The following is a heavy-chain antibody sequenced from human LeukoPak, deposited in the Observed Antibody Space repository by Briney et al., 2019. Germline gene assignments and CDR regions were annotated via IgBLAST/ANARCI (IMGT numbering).Heavy chain of an antibody. CDR2: INPNSGGT. CDR1: GYTFTGYY. V-gene: IGHV1-2*02. J-gene: IGHJ4*02. CDR3: ARGSIVGATFDYFYY. D-gene: IGHD1-26*01. Sequence: ASVKVSCKASGYTFTGYYIHWVRQAPGQGLEWMGWINPNSGGTNYAQKFQGRVTMTRDTSISTAYMDLSRLRSDDTAVYYCARGSIVGATFDYFYYWGQGTLVTVSS.